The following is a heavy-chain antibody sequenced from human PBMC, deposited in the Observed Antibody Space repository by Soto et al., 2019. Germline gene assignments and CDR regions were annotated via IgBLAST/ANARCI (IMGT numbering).Heavy chain of an antibody. J-gene: IGHJ6*02. V-gene: IGHV4-34*01. CDR3: ARAKGIAAAGTHYYYGMDV. CDR1: GGSFSGYY. CDR2: INHRGST. Sequence: QVQLQQWGAGLLKPSETLSLTCAVYGGSFSGYYWSWIRQPPGKELEWIGEINHRGSTNYNPSLKSRVTVSVDTSKNQFSLKLSSVTAADTAVYYCARAKGIAAAGTHYYYGMDVWGHGATVTVSS. D-gene: IGHD6-13*01.